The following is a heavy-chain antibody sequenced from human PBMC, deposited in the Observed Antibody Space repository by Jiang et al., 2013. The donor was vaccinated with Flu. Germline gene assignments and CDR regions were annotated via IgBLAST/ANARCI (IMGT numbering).Heavy chain of an antibody. Sequence: SLKISCKGSGYSFTTYWIGWVRQMPGKGLEWMGIIYPGNSDTRYTPSFQGQVTISVDKSISTAYLQWSSLKASDTAMYYCASYSSEGGVDYWGQGTLVTVSS. J-gene: IGHJ4*02. CDR1: GYSFTTYW. CDR2: IYPGNSDT. CDR3: ASYSSEGGVDY. D-gene: IGHD6-19*01. V-gene: IGHV5-51*01.